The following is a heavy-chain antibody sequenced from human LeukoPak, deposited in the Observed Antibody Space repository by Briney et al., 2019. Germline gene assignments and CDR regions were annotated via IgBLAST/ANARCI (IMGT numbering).Heavy chain of an antibody. CDR2: ISSSSSTI. Sequence: GGSLRLSCAASGFTFSSYSMNWVRQAPGKGLEWVSYISSSSSTIYYADSVKGRFTISRDNAKNSLYLQMNSLRAEDTAVYYCARGGPTKGVHDAFDIWAQGTMVTVSS. J-gene: IGHJ3*02. D-gene: IGHD3-10*01. V-gene: IGHV3-48*04. CDR3: ARGGPTKGVHDAFDI. CDR1: GFTFSSYS.